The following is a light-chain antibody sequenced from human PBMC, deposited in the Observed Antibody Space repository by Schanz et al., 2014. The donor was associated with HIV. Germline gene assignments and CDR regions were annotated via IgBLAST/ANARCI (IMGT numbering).Light chain of an antibody. CDR2: KAS. V-gene: IGKV1-5*03. CDR1: QSIPYQ. Sequence: DIQMTQSPSTLSASVGDRVTITCRASQSIPYQLAWYQQKPGKAPKLLIYKASNLESGVPSRFSGSGSGTEFTLTISSLQSEDFGIYYCQQYNNWPPITFGPGTKVDIK. CDR3: QQYNNWPPIT. J-gene: IGKJ3*01.